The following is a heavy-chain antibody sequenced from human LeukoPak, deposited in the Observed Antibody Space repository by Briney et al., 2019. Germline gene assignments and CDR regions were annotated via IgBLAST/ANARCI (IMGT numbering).Heavy chain of an antibody. J-gene: IGHJ5*02. V-gene: IGHV5-51*01. CDR3: ARNEDSGDYGWFDP. CDR2: IYPGDSDT. D-gene: IGHD4-17*01. CDR1: GYSFTSYL. Sequence: GESLNISWKCSGYSFTSYLIGLVRETPGKGLEWMGIIYPGDSDTRYSPSHQGQVTISADKSISTAYLHGSSLNSSDARMYYCARNEDSGDYGWFDPWGQGNLVTVSS.